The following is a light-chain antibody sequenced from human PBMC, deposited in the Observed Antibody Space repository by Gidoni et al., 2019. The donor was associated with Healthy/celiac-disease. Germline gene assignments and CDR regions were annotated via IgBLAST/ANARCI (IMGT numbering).Light chain of an antibody. J-gene: IGKJ2*01. Sequence: DIQLIHSPSTLSASVGDRVTITCRASQSISSWLAWYQQKPGKAPKLLIYKASSLESGVPSRFSGSGSGTEFTLTISSLQPDDFATYYCQQYNSYPYTFGQGTKLEIK. CDR3: QQYNSYPYT. CDR2: KAS. V-gene: IGKV1-5*03. CDR1: QSISSW.